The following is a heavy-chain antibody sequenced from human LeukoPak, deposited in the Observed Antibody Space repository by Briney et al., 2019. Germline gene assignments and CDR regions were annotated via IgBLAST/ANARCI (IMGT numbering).Heavy chain of an antibody. D-gene: IGHD6-6*01. Sequence: ASVTVSCKASGYSFRSYYINWVRQAPGRGLEWMGLINPGGDYTKYAQTFQGRVTMTRDTSTNTVYMHLSSLRSEDTAIYYCAREGSRSSLGGYGYWGQGTLVTVSS. CDR3: AREGSRSSLGGYGY. J-gene: IGHJ4*02. V-gene: IGHV1-46*01. CDR1: GYSFRSYY. CDR2: INPGGDYT.